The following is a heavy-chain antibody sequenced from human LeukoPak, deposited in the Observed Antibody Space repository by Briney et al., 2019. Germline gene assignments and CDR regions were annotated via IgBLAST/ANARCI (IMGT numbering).Heavy chain of an antibody. Sequence: GRSLRLSCAASGFTFSSYGMHWVRQAPGKGLEWVAVISYDGSNKYYADSVKGRFTISRDKSKNTLYLQMNSLRAEDTAVYYCATLGVPSTGSFDYWGQGTLVTVSS. D-gene: IGHD3-9*01. V-gene: IGHV3-30*03. J-gene: IGHJ4*02. CDR2: ISYDGSNK. CDR3: ATLGVPSTGSFDY. CDR1: GFTFSSYG.